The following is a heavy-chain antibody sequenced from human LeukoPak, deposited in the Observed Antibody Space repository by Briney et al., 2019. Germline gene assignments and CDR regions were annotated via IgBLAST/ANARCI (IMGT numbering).Heavy chain of an antibody. CDR3: ARRNLLRYFDWLLPRYYFDY. J-gene: IGHJ4*02. Sequence: PSETLSLTCTVSGGSISSYYWSWIRQPPGKGLEWIGEINHSGSTNYNPSLKSRVTISVDTSKNQFSLKLSSVTAADTAVYYCARRNLLRYFDWLLPRYYFDYWGQGTLVTVSS. V-gene: IGHV4-34*01. CDR1: GGSISSYY. CDR2: INHSGST. D-gene: IGHD3-9*01.